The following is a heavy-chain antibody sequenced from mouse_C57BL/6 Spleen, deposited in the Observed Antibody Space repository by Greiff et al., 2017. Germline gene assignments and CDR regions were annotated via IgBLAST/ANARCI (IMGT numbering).Heavy chain of an antibody. J-gene: IGHJ2*01. CDR3: ARSGLLLRYYFDY. D-gene: IGHD1-1*01. CDR1: GYAFTNYL. Sequence: VQLKQSGAELVRPGTSVKVSCKASGYAFTNYLIEWVKQRPGQGLEWIGVINPGSGGTNHNEKFKGKATLTADKSSSTAYMQLSSLTSEDSAVYFCARSGLLLRYYFDYWGQGTTLTVSS. V-gene: IGHV1-54*01. CDR2: INPGSGGT.